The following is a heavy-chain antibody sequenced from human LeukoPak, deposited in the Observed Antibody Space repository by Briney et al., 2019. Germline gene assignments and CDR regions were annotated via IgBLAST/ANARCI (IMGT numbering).Heavy chain of an antibody. V-gene: IGHV4-59*01. D-gene: IGHD2-21*02. CDR1: GGSISSYY. CDR3: ARGAYCGGDCYSPFDY. J-gene: IGHJ4*02. Sequence: SETLSLTCTVSGGSISSYYWSWTRQPPGKGLEWIGYIYYSGSTNYNPSLKSRVTISVDTSKNQFSLKLSSVTAADTAVYYCARGAYCGGDCYSPFDYWGQGTLVTVSS. CDR2: IYYSGST.